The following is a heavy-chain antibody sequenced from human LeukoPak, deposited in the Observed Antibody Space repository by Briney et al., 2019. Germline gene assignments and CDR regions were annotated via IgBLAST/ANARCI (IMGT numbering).Heavy chain of an antibody. CDR1: GFTFSSYA. J-gene: IGHJ4*02. Sequence: GGSLRLSCAASGFTFSSYATHWVRQAPGKGLEWVAVISSDGSNKYYADSVKGRFTISRDNSKNTLSLQMNSLRTEDTAVFYCAKGSGGSGSFYNHFDCWGQGTLVTVSS. V-gene: IGHV3-30*04. D-gene: IGHD3-10*01. CDR3: AKGSGGSGSFYNHFDC. CDR2: ISSDGSNK.